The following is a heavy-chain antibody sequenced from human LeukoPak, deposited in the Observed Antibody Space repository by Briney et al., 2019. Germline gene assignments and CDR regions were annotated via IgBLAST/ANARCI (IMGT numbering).Heavy chain of an antibody. CDR3: TTIYCTNGVCYYFDY. Sequence: GGSLRLSCAASGFTFNDYWMSWVRQAPGKGLEWVANIKQDGSEKYYADSVKGRFTIARDNAKNSLYLQMNSLRAEDTAVYYCTTIYCTNGVCYYFDYWGQGTLVTVSS. V-gene: IGHV3-7*01. D-gene: IGHD2-8*01. CDR2: IKQDGSEK. CDR1: GFTFNDYW. J-gene: IGHJ4*02.